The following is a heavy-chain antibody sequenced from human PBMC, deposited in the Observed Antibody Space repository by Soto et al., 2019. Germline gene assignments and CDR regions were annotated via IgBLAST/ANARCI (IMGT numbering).Heavy chain of an antibody. CDR3: ARDQYAVGGDF. CDR2: INTYNGKT. J-gene: IGHJ4*02. Sequence: QVQLVQSGAEVKKPGASVKVSGKASGYTFTDYGVSWVRQAPGQGLEWMGWINTYNGKTNYAPKVQARVTMTTDTSTTTAYMELRSLKSDDTAVYFCARDQYAVGGDFWGQGTLVTVSS. D-gene: IGHD1-26*01. V-gene: IGHV1-18*01. CDR1: GYTFTDYG.